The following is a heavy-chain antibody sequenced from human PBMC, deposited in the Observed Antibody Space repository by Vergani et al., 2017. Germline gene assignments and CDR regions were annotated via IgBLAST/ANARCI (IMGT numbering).Heavy chain of an antibody. CDR3: ARHMVAVRRGFDY. Sequence: QVQLQESGPGLVKPSETLSLTCTVSGGSISSYYWSWIRQPPGKGLEWIGYIYYSGSTNYNPSLKSRVTISVDTSKNKFSLKLSSVTAADTAVYYCARHMVAVRRGFDYWGQGTLVTVSS. V-gene: IGHV4-59*01. J-gene: IGHJ4*02. D-gene: IGHD2-21*01. CDR2: IYYSGST. CDR1: GGSISSYY.